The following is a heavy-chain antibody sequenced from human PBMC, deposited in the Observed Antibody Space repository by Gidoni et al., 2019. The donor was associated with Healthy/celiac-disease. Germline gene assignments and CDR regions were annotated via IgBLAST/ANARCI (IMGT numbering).Heavy chain of an antibody. D-gene: IGHD3-10*01. CDR1: GFTFSSYA. CDR3: AKDLGYGSGSYYYFDY. V-gene: IGHV3-23*01. Sequence: EVQLLESGGGLVQPGGSLRLSCAASGFTFSSYAMSWVRQAPGKGLEWVSAISGSGGSTYYADAVKGRFTISRDNSKNTLYLQMNSLRAEDTAVYYCAKDLGYGSGSYYYFDYWGQGTLVTVSS. J-gene: IGHJ4*02. CDR2: ISGSGGST.